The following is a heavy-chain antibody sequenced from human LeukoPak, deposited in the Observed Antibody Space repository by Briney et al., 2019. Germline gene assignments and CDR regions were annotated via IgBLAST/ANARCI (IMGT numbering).Heavy chain of an antibody. CDR1: GGSISSGTHY. D-gene: IGHD2-2*01. CDR3: ASTHCASPSCYSYYYSGLDV. J-gene: IGHJ6*02. CDR2: IYNTGSA. V-gene: IGHV4-31*11. Sequence: PSETLSLTCAVSGGSISSGTHYWNWIRQHPGQGLEWIGHIYNTGSAYYNPSLMSRVSISIDTSENQFSLKLSSVTAADTAVYYCASTHCASPSCYSYYYSGLDVWGQGTTVIVSS.